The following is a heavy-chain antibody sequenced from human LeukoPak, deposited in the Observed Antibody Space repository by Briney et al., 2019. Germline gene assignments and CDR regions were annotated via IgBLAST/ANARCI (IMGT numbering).Heavy chain of an antibody. J-gene: IGHJ3*02. CDR2: ISWNSGSI. D-gene: IGHD6-19*01. CDR3: ARGEYSSGWYSPDAFDI. CDR1: GFTFDDYA. V-gene: IGHV3-9*01. Sequence: GRSLRLSCAASGFTFDDYAMHWVRQAPGKGLEWVSGISWNSGSIGYADSVKGRFTISRDNAKNSLYLQMNSLRAEDTAVYYCARGEYSSGWYSPDAFDIWGQGTMVTVSS.